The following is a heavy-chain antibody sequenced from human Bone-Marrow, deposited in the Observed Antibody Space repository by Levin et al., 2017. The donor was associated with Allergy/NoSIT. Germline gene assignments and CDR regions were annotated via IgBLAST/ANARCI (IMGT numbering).Heavy chain of an antibody. CDR1: GCSISGSY. D-gene: IGHD3-10*01. J-gene: IGHJ4*02. CDR2: IFYSVST. CDR3: ARSVAGEFDY. Sequence: SQTLSLTCTVSGCSISGSYWSWVRQPPGKGLEWVGHIFYSVSTNYNPSLKSRVTISINTSKNQFSLNLTSVTAADTAFYYCARSVAGEFDYWGQGTLVTVSS. V-gene: IGHV4-59*01.